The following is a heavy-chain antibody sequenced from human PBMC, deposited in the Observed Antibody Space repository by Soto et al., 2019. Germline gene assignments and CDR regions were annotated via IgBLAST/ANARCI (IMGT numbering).Heavy chain of an antibody. D-gene: IGHD2-8*02. Sequence: LSLTCAVSGASIGSGGWWSWVRQPPGKGLEWIAEIFHDGNTNYSPSLKSRVTISVDKSQNQFSLNVYSVTAADTAVYHCARHEGWTGPDQWGQGTLVTVSS. CDR1: GASIGSGGW. CDR2: IFHDGNT. V-gene: IGHV4-4*02. CDR3: ARHEGWTGPDQ. J-gene: IGHJ5*02.